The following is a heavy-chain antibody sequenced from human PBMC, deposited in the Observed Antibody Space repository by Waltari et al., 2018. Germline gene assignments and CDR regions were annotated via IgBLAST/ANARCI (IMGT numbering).Heavy chain of an antibody. CDR3: ARDAQVGATIFDY. J-gene: IGHJ4*02. Sequence: EVQLVESGGGLVKPGGSLRLSCAAAGFTFSSYSMNWVRQAPGKGLEWVSSISRSSSYIYYADSVKGRFTISRDNAKNSLYLQMNSLRAEDTAVYYCARDAQVGATIFDYWGQGTLVTVSS. D-gene: IGHD1-26*01. CDR1: GFTFSSYS. V-gene: IGHV3-21*01. CDR2: ISRSSSYI.